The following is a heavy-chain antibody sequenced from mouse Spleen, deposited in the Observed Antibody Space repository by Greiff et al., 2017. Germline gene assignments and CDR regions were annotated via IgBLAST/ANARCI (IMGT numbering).Heavy chain of an antibody. V-gene: IGHV3-6*01. Sequence: EVHLVESGPGLVKPSQSLSLTCSVTGYSITSGYYWNWIRQFPGNKLEWMGYISYDGSNNYNPSLKNRISITRDTSKNQFFLKLNSVTTEDTATYYCARDPIYYDYDDARWGQGTSVTVSS. J-gene: IGHJ4*01. CDR3: ARDPIYYDYDDAR. CDR1: GYSITSGYY. CDR2: ISYDGSN. D-gene: IGHD2-4*01.